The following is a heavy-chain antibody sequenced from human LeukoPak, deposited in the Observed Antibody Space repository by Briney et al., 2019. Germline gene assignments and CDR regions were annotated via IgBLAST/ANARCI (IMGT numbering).Heavy chain of an antibody. V-gene: IGHV1-18*01. Sequence: VASVKVSCKASGYTFTSYSISWVRQAPGQGLEWMGWISAYNGNTNYAQKLQGRVTMTTDTSTSTAYMELRSLRSDDTAVYYCARGFWFGDSKWFDPWGQGTLVTVSS. D-gene: IGHD3-10*01. CDR3: ARGFWFGDSKWFDP. J-gene: IGHJ5*02. CDR2: ISAYNGNT. CDR1: GYTFTSYS.